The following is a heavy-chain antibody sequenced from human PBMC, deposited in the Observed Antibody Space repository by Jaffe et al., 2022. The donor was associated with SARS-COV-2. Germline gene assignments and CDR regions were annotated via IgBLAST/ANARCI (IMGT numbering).Heavy chain of an antibody. D-gene: IGHD3-22*01. J-gene: IGHJ5*02. CDR2: IKSNTDDGTI. V-gene: IGHV3-15*01. Sequence: EVQLVESGGGLVKPGGSLRLSCAASGFTFSKAWMSWVRQAPVKGLEWVGRIKSNTDDGTIEYAAPVKGRFTISRDDSRNMLYLQMNNLDTEDTAVYYCATYRGFDHSGYYSPWGQGTLVTVSS. CDR3: ATYRGFDHSGYYSP. CDR1: GFTFSKAW.